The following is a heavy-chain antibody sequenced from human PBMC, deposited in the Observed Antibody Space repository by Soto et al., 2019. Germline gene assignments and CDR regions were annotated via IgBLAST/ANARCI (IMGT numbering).Heavy chain of an antibody. V-gene: IGHV1-69*01. CDR3: ARLNADGTEMATWGGDY. CDR1: GGTFSSYA. CDR2: IIPIFGTA. Sequence: QVQLVQSGAEVKKPGSSVKVSCKASGGTFSSYAISWVRQAPGQGLEWMGGIIPIFGTANYAKKFQGRVTITADDSTSTDYMELSSLISEDTAVYYCARLNADGTEMATWGGDYWGQGTLVTVSA. D-gene: IGHD5-12*01. J-gene: IGHJ4*02.